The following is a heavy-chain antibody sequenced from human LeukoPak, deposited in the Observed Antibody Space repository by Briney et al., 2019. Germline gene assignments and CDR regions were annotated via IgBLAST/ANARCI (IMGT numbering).Heavy chain of an antibody. CDR2: IYTSGST. CDR3: LGYCSSTSCQNDY. Sequence: SQTLSLTCTVSGGSISSGSYYWSWIRQPAGKGLEWIARIYTSGSTNYNPSLKSRVTISVDTSKNQFSLKLSSVTAADTAVYYCLGYCSSTSCQNDYWGQGILVTVSS. D-gene: IGHD2-2*01. J-gene: IGHJ4*02. V-gene: IGHV4-61*02. CDR1: GGSISSGSYY.